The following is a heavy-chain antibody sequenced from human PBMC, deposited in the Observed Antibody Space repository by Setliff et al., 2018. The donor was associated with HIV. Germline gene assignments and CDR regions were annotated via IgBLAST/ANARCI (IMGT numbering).Heavy chain of an antibody. V-gene: IGHV1-3*01. CDR3: ARDIGITTTGKGWFEP. J-gene: IGHJ5*02. CDR1: GYTFTTYS. CDR2: INVGNGDT. D-gene: IGHD1-1*01. Sequence: ASVKVSCKASGYTFTTYSLHWVRQAPGQSLEWMGWINVGNGDTKYSQDLQGRITITRDTSANTAYMELSSLTSDDTAVYYCARDIGITTTGKGWFEPWGQGTQVTVSS.